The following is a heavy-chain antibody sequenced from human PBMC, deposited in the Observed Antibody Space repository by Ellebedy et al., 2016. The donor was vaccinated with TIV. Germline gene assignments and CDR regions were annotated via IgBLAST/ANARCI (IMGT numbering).Heavy chain of an antibody. CDR1: GFTVSSNY. Sequence: GESLKISCAASGFTVSSNYMSWVRQAPGKGLEWVSVIYSGGSTYYADSVKSRFTISRDNSKNTLYLQMNSLRAEDTAVYYCAREATAMEEPIDYWGQGTLVTVSS. V-gene: IGHV3-53*01. CDR2: IYSGGST. J-gene: IGHJ4*02. CDR3: AREATAMEEPIDY. D-gene: IGHD5-18*01.